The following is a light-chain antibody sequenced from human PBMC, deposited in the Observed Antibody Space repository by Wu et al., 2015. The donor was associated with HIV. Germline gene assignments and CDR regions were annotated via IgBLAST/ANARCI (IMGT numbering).Light chain of an antibody. CDR3: QQLNSFPLT. V-gene: IGKV1-9*01. CDR2: DAS. CDR1: QDIVTY. J-gene: IGKJ5*01. Sequence: IQLTQSPSSLSASIGDRVTITCRASQDIVTYLAWYQQIPGKAPRVLIYDASTLQTGVSSRFSGSGSGAEFTLSISGLQREDFAVYYCQQLNSFPLTFGHGTRLEVK.